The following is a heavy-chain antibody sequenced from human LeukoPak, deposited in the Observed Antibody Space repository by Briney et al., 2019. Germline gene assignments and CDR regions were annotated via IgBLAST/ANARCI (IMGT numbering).Heavy chain of an antibody. CDR2: ISAHNGNR. D-gene: IGHD3-3*01. CDR3: VRDTSYDFWSDPTELFDV. J-gene: IGHJ3*01. Sequence: ASVKVSCKASGYTFTGYYMHWVRQAPGQGLEWMGWISAHNGNRNYAQKIQGRVTMTTDTSTSAVYMELRSLSSDDTAVYYCVRDTSYDFWSDPTELFDVWGQGTRVTVS. V-gene: IGHV1-18*04. CDR1: GYTFTGYY.